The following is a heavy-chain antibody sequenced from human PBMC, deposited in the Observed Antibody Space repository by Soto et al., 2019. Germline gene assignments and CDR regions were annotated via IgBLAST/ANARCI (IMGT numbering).Heavy chain of an antibody. V-gene: IGHV1-18*01. Sequence: QVQLVQSGAEVKKPGASVKVSCKASVYTFTSYGIAWVQQALGQGLGGMGWISAYKDNTNYAQNLQGRVTMTTDTSPSTAYMELRSLRSDDTAVYYCARESPPADYWGQGTLVTVSS. CDR2: ISAYKDNT. CDR1: VYTFTSYG. J-gene: IGHJ4*02. CDR3: ARESPPADY.